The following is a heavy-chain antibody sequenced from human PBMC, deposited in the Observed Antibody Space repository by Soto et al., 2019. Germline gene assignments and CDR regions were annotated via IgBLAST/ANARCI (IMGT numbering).Heavy chain of an antibody. Sequence: QVQLVESGGGLVKPGGSLRLSCAASGFTFSDYYMTWIRQAPGKGLEWVSYISSSGTYTNYADSVKGRFTISRDNAKNSLILQMNSLRAEDTAVYYCARENSNYWFDPWGQGTLVTVSS. V-gene: IGHV3-11*06. CDR3: ARENSNYWFDP. D-gene: IGHD4-4*01. CDR1: GFTFSDYY. J-gene: IGHJ5*02. CDR2: ISSSGTYT.